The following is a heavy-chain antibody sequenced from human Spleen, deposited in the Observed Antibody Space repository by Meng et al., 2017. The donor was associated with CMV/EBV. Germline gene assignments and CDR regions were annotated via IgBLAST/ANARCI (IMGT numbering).Heavy chain of an antibody. CDR2: ISAYNGDT. V-gene: IGHV1-18*01. CDR1: GYIFTEYG. CDR3: ARVRYREQLVPLDY. D-gene: IGHD6-6*01. Sequence: ASVKVSCKASGYIFTEYGVNWMRQAPGQGPEWMGWISAYNGDTMYAPKVQGRVTMTTDTSTSTAYMELRSLRSDDTAVYYCARVRYREQLVPLDYWGQGTLVTVSS. J-gene: IGHJ4*02.